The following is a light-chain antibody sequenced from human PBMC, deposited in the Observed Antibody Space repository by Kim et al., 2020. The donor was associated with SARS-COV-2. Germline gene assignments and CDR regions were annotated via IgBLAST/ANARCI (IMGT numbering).Light chain of an antibody. CDR3: AAWDGSLNGVV. Sequence: QSVLTQPPSASGTPGQRVTISCSGSSSNIVSNTVNWYQQLPGTAPKLLIYSNDQRPSGVPVRISGSKSGTSASLTISGLQSEDEADYYCAAWDGSLNGVVFGGGTQLTVL. J-gene: IGLJ2*01. CDR1: SSNIVSNT. V-gene: IGLV1-44*01. CDR2: SND.